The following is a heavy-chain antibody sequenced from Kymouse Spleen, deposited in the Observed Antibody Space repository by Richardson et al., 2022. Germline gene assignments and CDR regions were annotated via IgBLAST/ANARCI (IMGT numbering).Heavy chain of an antibody. D-gene: IGHD3-10*01. J-gene: IGHJ2*01. Sequence: QVQLQESGPGLVKPSGTLSLTCAVSGGSISSSNWWSWVRQPPGKGLEWIGEIYHSGSTNYNPSLKSRVTISVDKSKNQFSLKLSSVTAADTAVYYCARGWYYGSGSYYSWYFDLWGRGTLVTVSS. CDR3: ARGWYYGSGSYYSWYFDL. V-gene: IGHV4-4*02. CDR2: IYHSGST. CDR1: GGSISSSNW.